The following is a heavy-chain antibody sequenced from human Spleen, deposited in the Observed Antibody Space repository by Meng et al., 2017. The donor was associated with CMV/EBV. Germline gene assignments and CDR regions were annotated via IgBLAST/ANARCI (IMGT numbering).Heavy chain of an antibody. Sequence: SEKVSCKASGGPLDTYTITWVRQAPGQGLEWVGRVIPALGMSNYAQRFQGRVTVIADKSTNTVYLELNSLKSDDTAVYYCASSITRVANFPDVWGQGTTVTVSS. V-gene: IGHV1-69*02. CDR2: VIPALGMS. D-gene: IGHD1-20*01. CDR3: ASSITRVANFPDV. J-gene: IGHJ6*02. CDR1: GGPLDTYT.